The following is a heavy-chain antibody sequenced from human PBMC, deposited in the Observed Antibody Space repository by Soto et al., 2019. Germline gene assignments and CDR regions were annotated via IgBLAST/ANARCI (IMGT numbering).Heavy chain of an antibody. J-gene: IGHJ4*02. CDR1: GDAMSSGGYC. CDR3: ARPGFYSNPDY. V-gene: IGHV4-31*03. CDR2: IYYSGST. Sequence: PSGTLSLTCTVSGDAMSSGGYCWSWFGQNPGKGLEWIGYIYYSGSTYYNPSLKSRVTISVDTSKNQFSLKLSSVTAADTAVYYCARPGFYSNPDYWGQRTLVTVP. D-gene: IGHD4-4*01.